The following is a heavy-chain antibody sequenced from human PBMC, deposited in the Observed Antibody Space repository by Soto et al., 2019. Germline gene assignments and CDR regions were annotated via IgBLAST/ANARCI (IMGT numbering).Heavy chain of an antibody. CDR2: TYFRSKWYS. J-gene: IGHJ4*02. CDR3: VRDGYSSSYDFDY. V-gene: IGHV6-1*01. D-gene: IGHD5-12*01. CDR1: GDSVSDNSAA. Sequence: QVQLQQSGPGLVKPSQTLSLTCAVSGDSVSDNSAAWNWIRQSPSRGLEWLGRTYFRSKWYSDYAESVNSRITINADTSKNLFSLHLNFVTPEDTAVYYCVRDGYSSSYDFDYWGQGTLVTVSS.